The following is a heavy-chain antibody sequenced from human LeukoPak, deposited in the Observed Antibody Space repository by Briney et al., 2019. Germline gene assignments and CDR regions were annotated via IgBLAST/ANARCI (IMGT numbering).Heavy chain of an antibody. J-gene: IGHJ4*02. D-gene: IGHD5-24*01. CDR1: GGTFSSYA. Sequence: SVKVSCKASGGTFSSYAISCVRQAPGQGLEWMGRIIPIFGIANYAQKFQGRVTITADKSTSTAYMELSSLRSEDTAVYYCARDTEMATIKLFDYWGQGTLVTVSS. CDR2: IIPIFGIA. V-gene: IGHV1-69*04. CDR3: ARDTEMATIKLFDY.